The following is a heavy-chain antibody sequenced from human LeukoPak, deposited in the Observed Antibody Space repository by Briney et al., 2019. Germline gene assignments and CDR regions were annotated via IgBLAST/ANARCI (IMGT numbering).Heavy chain of an antibody. CDR3: ARTAGDDAFDI. Sequence: SETLSLTRTVSGGSISSYYWSWIRQPPGKGLEWIGYIYYSGSTNYNPSLKSRVTISVDTSKNQFSLKLSSVTAADTAVYYCARTAGDDAFDIWGQGTMVTVSS. CDR2: IYYSGST. D-gene: IGHD6-13*01. V-gene: IGHV4-59*01. CDR1: GGSISSYY. J-gene: IGHJ3*02.